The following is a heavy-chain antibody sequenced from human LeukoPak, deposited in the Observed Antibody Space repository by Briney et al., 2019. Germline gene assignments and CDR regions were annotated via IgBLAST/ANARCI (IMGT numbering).Heavy chain of an antibody. D-gene: IGHD3-22*01. CDR2: ISSSGSTI. CDR1: GFTFSSYE. Sequence: GGSLRLSCAASGFTFSSYEMNWVRQAPGKGLEWVSYISSSGSTIYHADSVKGRFTISRDSAKNSLYLQMNSLRAEDTAVYYCARGPYSRDFDAFDIWGQGTMVTVSS. V-gene: IGHV3-48*03. CDR3: ARGPYSRDFDAFDI. J-gene: IGHJ3*02.